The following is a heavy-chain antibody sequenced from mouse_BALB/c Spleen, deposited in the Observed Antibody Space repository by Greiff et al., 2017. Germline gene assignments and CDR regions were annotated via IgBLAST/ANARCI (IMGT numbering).Heavy chain of an antibody. CDR1: GFTFSSFG. CDR3: ARYSHAMDY. V-gene: IGHV5-17*02. D-gene: IGHD2-12*01. Sequence: EVKLMESGGGLVQPGGSRKLSCAASGFTFSSFGMHWVRQAPEKGLEWVAYISSGSSTIYYADTVKGRFTISRDNPKNTLFLQMTSLRSEDTAMYYCARYSHAMDYWGQGTSVTVSS. J-gene: IGHJ4*01. CDR2: ISSGSSTI.